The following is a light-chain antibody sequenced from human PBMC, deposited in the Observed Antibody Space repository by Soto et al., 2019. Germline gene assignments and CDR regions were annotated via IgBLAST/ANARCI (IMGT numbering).Light chain of an antibody. CDR3: SSYTSSSTLV. CDR2: DVS. V-gene: IGLV2-14*03. J-gene: IGLJ2*01. Sequence: SALTQPASVSGSPGQSITISCTGTSSDVGGYNYVSWYQQHPGEAPKLMIYDVSNRPSGVSNRFSGSKSGNTASLTISGLQAEDEADYYCSSYTSSSTLVFGGGTKVTVL. CDR1: SSDVGGYNY.